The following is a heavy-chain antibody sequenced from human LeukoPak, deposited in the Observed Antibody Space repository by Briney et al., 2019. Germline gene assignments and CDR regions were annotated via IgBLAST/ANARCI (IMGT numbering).Heavy chain of an antibody. CDR2: VGGDDAA. CDR1: GFRLCDYA. D-gene: IGHD2-8*01. V-gene: IGHV3-23*01. Sequence: GGSLRLSCAASGFRLCDYAMNWVRQAPGKGLEWVSVVGGDDAAYYKDSVKGRFTISRDNSKSTVFLQMKSLSLEDTAIYYCAKDSTSRNGIYDPFDIWGQGTMVTVSS. J-gene: IGHJ3*02. CDR3: AKDSTSRNGIYDPFDI.